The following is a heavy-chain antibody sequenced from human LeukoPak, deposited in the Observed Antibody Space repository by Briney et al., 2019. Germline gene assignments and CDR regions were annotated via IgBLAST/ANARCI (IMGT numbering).Heavy chain of an antibody. CDR3: ARDFDY. Sequence: SETLSLTCTVSGVSISSYYWSWIRQPAGEGLEWIGRISTSGSTNFNPSLKSRVTMSVDTSKNHFSLNLSSATAADTAVYYCARDFDYWGQGNLGTVSS. V-gene: IGHV4-4*07. CDR2: ISTSGST. CDR1: GVSISSYY. J-gene: IGHJ4*02.